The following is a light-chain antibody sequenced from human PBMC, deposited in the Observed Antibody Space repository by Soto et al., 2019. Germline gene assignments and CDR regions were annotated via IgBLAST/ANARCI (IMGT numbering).Light chain of an antibody. Sequence: DIQMTQSPSTLSASVGDRVTITCRASQSINSWLAWYQQKPGKAPKRLSYKASSLESGVPSRFSGSGSGTEFTLTISSLQPDDFAIYYCQQYNSFSLTFGGGTKVEIK. CDR1: QSINSW. J-gene: IGKJ4*01. CDR2: KAS. CDR3: QQYNSFSLT. V-gene: IGKV1-5*03.